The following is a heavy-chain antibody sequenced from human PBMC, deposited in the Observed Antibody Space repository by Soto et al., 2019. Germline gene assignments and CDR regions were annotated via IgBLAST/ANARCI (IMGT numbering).Heavy chain of an antibody. V-gene: IGHV4-38-2*01. Sequence: ETLSLTCAVSGYSISLGYYWGWIRQPPGKGLEWIGSIYHSGNTYYNPSLKSRVSISLDTSKNHFSLELTSVTAADTAVYYCARVKLAGRGGFDHWGLGTLVTVSS. D-gene: IGHD2-15*01. CDR3: ARVKLAGRGGFDH. CDR2: IYHSGNT. CDR1: GYSISLGYY. J-gene: IGHJ4*02.